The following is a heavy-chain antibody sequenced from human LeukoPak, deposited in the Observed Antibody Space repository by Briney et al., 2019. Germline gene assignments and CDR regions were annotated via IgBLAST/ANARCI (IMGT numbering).Heavy chain of an antibody. CDR1: GGTFSSYA. CDR3: ARTTDYGDYYFDY. J-gene: IGHJ4*02. D-gene: IGHD4-17*01. V-gene: IGHV1-69*01. CDR2: IIPIFGTA. Sequence: ASVKVSCKASGGTFSSYAISWVRQAPGQGLEWMGGIIPIFGTANYAQKFQGRVTITADESTSTAYMELSSLRSEDTAVYYCARTTDYGDYYFDYWGQGTLVTVSS.